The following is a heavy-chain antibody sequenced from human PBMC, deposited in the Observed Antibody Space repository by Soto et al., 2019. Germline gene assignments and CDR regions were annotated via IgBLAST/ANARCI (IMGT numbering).Heavy chain of an antibody. CDR2: INHSGST. J-gene: IGHJ5*02. V-gene: IGHV4-34*01. CDR1: GGSFSGYY. D-gene: IGHD1-26*01. Sequence: SETLSLTCAVYGGSFSGYYWSWIRQPPGKGLEWIGEINHSGSTNYNPSLKSRVTISVDTSKNQSSLKLSSVTAADTAVYYCARGFMVGWFDPWGQGTLVTVSS. CDR3: ARGFMVGWFDP.